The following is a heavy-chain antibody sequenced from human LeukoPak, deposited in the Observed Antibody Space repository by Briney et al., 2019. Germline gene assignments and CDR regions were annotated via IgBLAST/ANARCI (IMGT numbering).Heavy chain of an antibody. J-gene: IGHJ4*02. V-gene: IGHV1-2*06. Sequence: GASVKVSCKASGYTFTGYYMHWVRQAPGQGLEWMGRINPNSGGTNYAQKFQGRVTMTRDTSITTACMELSRLRSDDTAVYYCARADSNNWDAKYYFDYWGQGALVTVSS. CDR1: GYTFTGYY. CDR2: INPNSGGT. D-gene: IGHD1-26*01. CDR3: ARADSNNWDAKYYFDY.